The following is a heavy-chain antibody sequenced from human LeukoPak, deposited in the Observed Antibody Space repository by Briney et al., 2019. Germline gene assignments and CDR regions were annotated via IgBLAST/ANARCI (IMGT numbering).Heavy chain of an antibody. V-gene: IGHV4-59*12. Sequence: SETLSLTCSVSGGSISGSYWNWIRQPPGKGLEWIGYVSYSGSTNYNPSLKSRVTISVDTSKNQFSLKLSSVTAADTAVYYCAGDKYYGSGNYGKYNWFDPWGQGALVTVSS. CDR3: AGDKYYGSGNYGKYNWFDP. CDR2: VSYSGST. J-gene: IGHJ5*02. D-gene: IGHD3-10*01. CDR1: GGSISGSY.